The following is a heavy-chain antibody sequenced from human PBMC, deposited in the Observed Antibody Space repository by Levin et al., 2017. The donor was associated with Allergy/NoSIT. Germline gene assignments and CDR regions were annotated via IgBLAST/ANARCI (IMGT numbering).Heavy chain of an antibody. CDR1: GFTFSSYS. Sequence: QSGESLKISCAASGFTFSSYSMNWVRQAPGKGLEWVSYISSSSSTIYYADSVKGRFTISRDNAKYSLYLQMNSLRDEDTPVYYCARDEVPGSGVFEEVFDASRGTNCYYYGMDVWGQGTTVTVSS. CDR2: ISSSSSTI. CDR3: ARDEVPGSGVFEEVFDASRGTNCYYYGMDV. J-gene: IGHJ6*02. D-gene: IGHD3-10*02. V-gene: IGHV3-48*02.